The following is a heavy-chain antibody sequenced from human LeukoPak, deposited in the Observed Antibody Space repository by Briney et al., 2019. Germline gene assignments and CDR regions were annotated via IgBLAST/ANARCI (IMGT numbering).Heavy chain of an antibody. CDR2: ISGSGGST. J-gene: IGHJ6*02. Sequence: GGSLRLSCAASGFTFSSYAMSWVRQAPGKGLEWVSAISGSGGSTYYADSVKGRFTISRDNSKNTLYLQMNSLRAEDTAVYYCAKVGVFTDYYYYGMDVWGQGTTVTVSS. CDR1: GFTFSSYA. D-gene: IGHD2-8*01. CDR3: AKVGVFTDYYYYGMDV. V-gene: IGHV3-23*01.